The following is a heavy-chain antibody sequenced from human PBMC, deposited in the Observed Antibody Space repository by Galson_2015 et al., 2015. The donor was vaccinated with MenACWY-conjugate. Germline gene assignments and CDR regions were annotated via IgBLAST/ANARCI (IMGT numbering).Heavy chain of an antibody. CDR1: GYSFTSYW. D-gene: IGHD6-13*01. CDR3: ARRGYTNEEFDY. V-gene: IGHV5-51*01. J-gene: IGHJ4*02. CDR2: IYPGDSDT. Sequence: QSGAEVKKPGESLKISCKGSGYSFTSYWIGWVRQMPGKGPEWMGVIYPGDSDTRYSPSLQGQVTISADKSIKTAYLQWRSLKASDTAMYYCARRGYTNEEFDYWGQGTLVTVSS.